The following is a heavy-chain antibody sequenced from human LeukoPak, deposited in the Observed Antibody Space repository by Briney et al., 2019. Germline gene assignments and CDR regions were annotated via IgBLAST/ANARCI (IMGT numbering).Heavy chain of an antibody. CDR1: GGTFSSYA. CDR3: ASLRLQGEMATDY. J-gene: IGHJ4*02. Sequence: SVKVSCKASGGTFSSYAISWVRQAPGQGLEWMGGIIPIFGTANYAQKFQGRVTITTDESTSTAYMELSSLRSEDTAVYYCASLRLQGEMATDYWGQGILVTVSS. D-gene: IGHD5-24*01. CDR2: IIPIFGTA. V-gene: IGHV1-69*05.